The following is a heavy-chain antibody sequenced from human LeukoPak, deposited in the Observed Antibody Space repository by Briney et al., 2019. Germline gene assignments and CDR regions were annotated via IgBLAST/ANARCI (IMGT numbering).Heavy chain of an antibody. J-gene: IGHJ4*02. Sequence: SVNVSCQASRGTFSSYAISWVRQAPGQGLEGMGGIIPSFGTANYAQKFQGRVTITTDESTSTAYMELSSLRSEDTAVYYCASLRLQGEMATDYWGQGTLVTVSS. D-gene: IGHD5-24*01. V-gene: IGHV1-69*05. CDR2: IIPSFGTA. CDR3: ASLRLQGEMATDY. CDR1: RGTFSSYA.